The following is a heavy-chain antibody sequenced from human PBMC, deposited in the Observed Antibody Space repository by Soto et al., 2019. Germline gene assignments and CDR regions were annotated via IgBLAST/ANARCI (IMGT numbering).Heavy chain of an antibody. CDR2: ISGSGSTT. D-gene: IGHD3-9*01. J-gene: IGHJ4*02. CDR1: GFTFSSYA. CDR3: VGLYFDY. V-gene: IGHV3-23*01. Sequence: EVQLLESGGGLVHPGGSLRLSCAASGFTFSSYAMSWVRQAPGKGLQWVSGISGSGSTTHYADSVKGRFTISRDNSNNTLFLQMNSLRAEDTALYYCVGLYFDYWGRGARVTVSS.